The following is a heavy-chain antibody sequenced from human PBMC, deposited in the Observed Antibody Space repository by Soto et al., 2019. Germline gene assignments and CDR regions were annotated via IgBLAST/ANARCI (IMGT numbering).Heavy chain of an antibody. Sequence: GGSLRLSCAASGFTLSSYAMGWVRQGPGKGLEWVAVVSIGGSTHYADSVRGRFTISRDNSKNTLSLQMNSLTAEDTAVYFCAKRRGAGGHFDYWGQGVLVTVSS. CDR2: VSIGGST. CDR3: AKRRGAGGHFDY. D-gene: IGHD2-15*01. J-gene: IGHJ4*02. V-gene: IGHV3-23*01. CDR1: GFTLSSYA.